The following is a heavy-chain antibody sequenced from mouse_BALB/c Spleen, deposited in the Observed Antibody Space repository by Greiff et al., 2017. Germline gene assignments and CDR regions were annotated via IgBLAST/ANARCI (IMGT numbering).Heavy chain of an antibody. CDR3: ARQDRYNYAMDY. V-gene: IGHV5-6-2*01. Sequence: EVKLMESGGGLVKLGGSLKLSCAASGFTFSSYYMSWVRQTPEKRLELVAAINSNGGSTYYPDTVKGRFTISRDNAKNTLYLQMSSLKSEDTALYYCARQDRYNYAMDYWGQGTSVTVSS. D-gene: IGHD2-14*01. CDR1: GFTFSSYY. J-gene: IGHJ4*01. CDR2: INSNGGST.